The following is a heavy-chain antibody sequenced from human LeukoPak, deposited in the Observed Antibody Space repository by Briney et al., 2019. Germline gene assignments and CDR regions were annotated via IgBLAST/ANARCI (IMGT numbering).Heavy chain of an antibody. CDR2: ISSNGDST. Sequence: QPGGSLRLSCTASGFTFSSYAMHWVRQAPGKGLEYVSSISSNGDSTYYTNSVKGRFTISRDNSKNTLYLQMGSLRPEDMAMYYCARSAAASGPNWFDPWGQGTLVTVSS. CDR1: GFTFSSYA. J-gene: IGHJ5*02. V-gene: IGHV3-64*01. D-gene: IGHD6-13*01. CDR3: ARSAAASGPNWFDP.